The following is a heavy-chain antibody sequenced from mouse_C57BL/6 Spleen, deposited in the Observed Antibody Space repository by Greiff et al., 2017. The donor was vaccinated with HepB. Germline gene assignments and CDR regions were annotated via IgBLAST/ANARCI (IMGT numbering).Heavy chain of an antibody. D-gene: IGHD2-13*01. CDR3: ARSLLLTGYFDV. J-gene: IGHJ1*03. CDR2: IYPGSGST. CDR1: GYTFTSYW. V-gene: IGHV1-55*01. Sequence: VQLQQSGAELVKPGASVKMSCKASGYTFTSYWITWVKQRPGQGLEWIGDIYPGSGSTNYNEKFKSKATLTVDTSSSTAYMQLSSLTSEDSAVYYCARSLLLTGYFDVWGTGTMVTVSS.